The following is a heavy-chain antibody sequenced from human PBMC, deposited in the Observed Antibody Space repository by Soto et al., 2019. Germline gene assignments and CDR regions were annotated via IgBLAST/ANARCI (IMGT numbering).Heavy chain of an antibody. J-gene: IGHJ4*02. CDR2: INHSGGT. V-gene: IGHV4-34*01. D-gene: IGHD3-9*01. Sequence: SETLSLTCAVYGGSFSGYSWSWIRQPPGKGLEWIGEINHSGGTNYNPSLKSRVTISVDTSKNQFSLKLSSVTAADTAVYYCERMRNIPTGSTGAYDYWGQGTLVTVSS. CDR1: GGSFSGYS. CDR3: ERMRNIPTGSTGAYDY.